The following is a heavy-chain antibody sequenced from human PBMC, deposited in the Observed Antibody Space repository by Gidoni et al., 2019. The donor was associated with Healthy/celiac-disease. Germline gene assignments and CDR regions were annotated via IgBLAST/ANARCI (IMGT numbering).Heavy chain of an antibody. CDR3: ARVVGRAYSSSWNYYYGMDV. Sequence: QVQLVQSGAEVKKPGSSVKVSCKASGGTFSSYAIRWVRQAPGQGLEWMGGIIPIFGTANYAQKFQGRVTMTADESTSTAYMELSSLRSEDTAVYYCARVVGRAYSSSWNYYYGMDVWGQGTTVTVSS. D-gene: IGHD6-13*01. V-gene: IGHV1-69*01. J-gene: IGHJ6*02. CDR1: GGTFSSYA. CDR2: IIPIFGTA.